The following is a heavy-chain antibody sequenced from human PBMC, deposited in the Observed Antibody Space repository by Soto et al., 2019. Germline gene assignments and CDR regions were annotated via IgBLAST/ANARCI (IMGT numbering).Heavy chain of an antibody. CDR2: IYPSDSDT. D-gene: IGHD5-12*01. V-gene: IGHV5-51*01. CDR1: GYSFTSYW. CDR3: ARGGNSALNWFGP. J-gene: IGHJ5*02. Sequence: PGEAVKISGKRSGYSFTSYWIGWVRQMPGKGLEWMGIIYPSDSDTRYSPSLQGQVTISVDKSISTAYLQWSSLKASDTAMYYCARGGNSALNWFGPWGQGTLVTVSS.